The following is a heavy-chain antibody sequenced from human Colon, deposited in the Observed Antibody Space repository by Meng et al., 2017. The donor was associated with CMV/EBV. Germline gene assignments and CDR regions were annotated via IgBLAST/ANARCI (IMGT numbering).Heavy chain of an antibody. CDR1: GFTFSSYA. CDR3: AKQLLDHTDPFDI. Sequence: GESLKISCAASGFTFSSYAMSWVRQAPGKGLEWVSAISDSGAITYSADSVKGRFSISRDNSKNTIYLQMHSLRAEDTAVYYCAKQLLDHTDPFDIWGQGTMVTVSS. CDR2: ISDSGAIT. J-gene: IGHJ3*02. D-gene: IGHD6-6*01. V-gene: IGHV3-23*01.